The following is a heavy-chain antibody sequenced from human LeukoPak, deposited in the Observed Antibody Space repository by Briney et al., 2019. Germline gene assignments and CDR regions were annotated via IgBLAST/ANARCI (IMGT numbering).Heavy chain of an antibody. Sequence: GGSLRLSCTTSGFTFGDYAMSWVRQAPGKGLEWVAFIRYDGSNKYYADSVKGRFTISRDNSKNTLYLQMNSLRAEDTAVYYCAKVRGYSYGYGYYFDYWGQGTLVTVSS. CDR2: IRYDGSNK. V-gene: IGHV3-30*02. J-gene: IGHJ4*02. CDR1: GFTFGDYA. CDR3: AKVRGYSYGYGYYFDY. D-gene: IGHD5-18*01.